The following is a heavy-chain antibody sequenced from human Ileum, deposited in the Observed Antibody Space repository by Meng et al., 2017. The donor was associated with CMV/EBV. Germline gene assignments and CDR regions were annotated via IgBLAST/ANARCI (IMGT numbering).Heavy chain of an antibody. D-gene: IGHD3-22*01. V-gene: IGHV4-30-4*08. J-gene: IGHJ4*02. CDR1: GGSISSGDYY. Sequence: QGQAHESRPGLGKPSQTLSPTWNVSGGSISSGDYYWSWIRQSPGKGLEWIGYIYYSGSTYYNPSLKSRLIISVDTSKNQFSLKLSSVTAADTAVYFCARGVNYYPISGYKYYDQWGQGTLVTVSS. CDR3: ARGVNYYPISGYKYYDQ. CDR2: IYYSGST.